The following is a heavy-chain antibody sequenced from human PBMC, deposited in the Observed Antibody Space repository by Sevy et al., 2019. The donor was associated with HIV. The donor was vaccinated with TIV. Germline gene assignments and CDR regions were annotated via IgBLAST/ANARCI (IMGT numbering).Heavy chain of an antibody. CDR3: AKVGFGELYYFQE. Sequence: QLGGSLRLSCAASGFTLSSYGMHWVRQAPGKGLEWVAVISYDGSNKYYADSVKGRFTISRDNSKNTLYLQMNSLRAEDTAVYYCAKVGFGELYYFQEWGQGTLVTVSS. CDR2: ISYDGSNK. D-gene: IGHD3-10*01. CDR1: GFTLSSYG. V-gene: IGHV3-30*18. J-gene: IGHJ1*01.